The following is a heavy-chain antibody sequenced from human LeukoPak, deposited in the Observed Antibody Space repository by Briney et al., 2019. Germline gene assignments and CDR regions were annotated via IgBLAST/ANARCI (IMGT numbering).Heavy chain of an antibody. CDR3: ASSSWSTRRYYFDY. CDR1: GYTFTSYA. V-gene: IGHV1-3*01. CDR2: INAGNGNT. D-gene: IGHD6-13*01. Sequence: ASVKVSCKASGYTFTSYAMHWVRQAPGQRLEWMGWINAGNGNTKYSQKFQGRVTITRDTSASTAYLELSSLRSEDTAVYYCASSSWSTRRYYFDYWGQGTLVTVSS. J-gene: IGHJ4*02.